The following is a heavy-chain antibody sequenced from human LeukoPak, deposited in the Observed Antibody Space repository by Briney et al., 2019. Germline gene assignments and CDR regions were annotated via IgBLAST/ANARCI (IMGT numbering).Heavy chain of an antibody. CDR2: INHSGST. J-gene: IGHJ4*02. CDR3: ASDILVVIDASRSYYFDS. V-gene: IGHV4-34*01. Sequence: SETLSLTCAVYGVSFSGYYWSWIRQPPGKGLEWIGEINHSGSTNYNPSLKSRVTISVDTSKNQFSLKLNSVTAADTAVYYCASDILVVIDASRSYYFDSWGQGTLVTVSS. D-gene: IGHD3-22*01. CDR1: GVSFSGYY.